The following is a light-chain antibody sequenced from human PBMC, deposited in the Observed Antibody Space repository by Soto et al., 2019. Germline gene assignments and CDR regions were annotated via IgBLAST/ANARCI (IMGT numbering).Light chain of an antibody. CDR3: QQYDRASWT. J-gene: IGKJ1*01. Sequence: DIQMTQSPSTLSASVGDRVIITCRASQSISSWLAWYQQKPGKAPDLLIYRASTLETGIPSRFSGSGSGTEFTLTISNLQPDDFATYYCQQYDRASWTFGPGTKVEIK. V-gene: IGKV1-5*03. CDR2: RAS. CDR1: QSISSW.